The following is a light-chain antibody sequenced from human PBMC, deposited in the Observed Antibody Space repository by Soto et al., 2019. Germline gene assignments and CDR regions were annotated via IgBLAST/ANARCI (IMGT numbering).Light chain of an antibody. V-gene: IGKV1-5*03. CDR2: KAS. CDR1: KSISTW. CDR3: QQYDSYLWT. J-gene: IGKJ1*01. Sequence: DIQLTQSPSTLSAAVGDRVTITCRASKSISTWLAWYQQKPGQAPKILIYKASRLQGGVSPRFSGSGSGTEFTLTISSLQPDDFATYYCQQYDSYLWTFGQGTKVEIK.